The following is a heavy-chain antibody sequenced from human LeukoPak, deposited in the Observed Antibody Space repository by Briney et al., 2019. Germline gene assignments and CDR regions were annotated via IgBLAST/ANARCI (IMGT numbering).Heavy chain of an antibody. CDR2: IYYSGST. V-gene: IGHV4-59*08. D-gene: IGHD6-13*01. Sequence: SETLSLTCTVSGGSISSYYWSWIRQPPGKGMEWIGYIYYSGSTNYNPSLKSRVTISVDTSKNQFSLKLSSVTAADTAVYYCASTSMAYSSSRFFDYWGQGTLVTVSS. CDR3: ASTSMAYSSSRFFDY. CDR1: GGSISSYY. J-gene: IGHJ4*02.